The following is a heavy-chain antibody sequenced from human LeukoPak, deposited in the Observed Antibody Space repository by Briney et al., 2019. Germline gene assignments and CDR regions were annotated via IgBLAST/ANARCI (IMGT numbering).Heavy chain of an antibody. D-gene: IGHD4-17*01. CDR1: GGSISSYY. V-gene: IGHV4-34*01. Sequence: SETLSLTCTVSGGSISSYYWSWIRQPPGKGLEWIGEINHSGSTNYNPSLKSRVTISVDTSKNQFSLKLSSVTAADTAVYYCARGFLEPSTVTTSYTFDYWGQGTLVTVSS. CDR2: INHSGST. CDR3: ARGFLEPSTVTTSYTFDY. J-gene: IGHJ4*02.